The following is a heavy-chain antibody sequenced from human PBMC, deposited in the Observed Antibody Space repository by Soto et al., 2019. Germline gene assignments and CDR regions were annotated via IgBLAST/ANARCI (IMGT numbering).Heavy chain of an antibody. Sequence: LRLSCAASGFTFSSYAMTWVRQAPGKGLEWVSGISGSGGSTYYADSVKGRFTISRDNSKNTLYLQMNSLRAEDTAVYYCARGVGEYSYYYGLDVWGQGTTVTVSS. V-gene: IGHV3-23*01. D-gene: IGHD3-10*01. CDR2: ISGSGGST. CDR1: GFTFSSYA. J-gene: IGHJ6*02. CDR3: ARGVGEYSYYYGLDV.